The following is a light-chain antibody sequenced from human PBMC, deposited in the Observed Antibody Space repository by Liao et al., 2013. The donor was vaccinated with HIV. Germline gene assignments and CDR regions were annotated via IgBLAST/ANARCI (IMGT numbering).Light chain of an antibody. CDR2: QDN. V-gene: IGLV3-1*01. CDR1: YLGDKY. CDR3: QVWDSTSEHPGI. J-gene: IGLJ1*01. Sequence: SSELTQSPSVSVSPGQTASITCSGDYLGDKYASWYQHKPGQAPVLVIYQDNKRPSGIPERFSGSTSGNTATLTISRVEAGDEADYYCQVWDSTSEHPGIFGTGTKVTVL.